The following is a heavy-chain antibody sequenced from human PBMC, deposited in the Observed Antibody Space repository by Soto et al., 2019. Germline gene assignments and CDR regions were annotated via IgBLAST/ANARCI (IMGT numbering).Heavy chain of an antibody. D-gene: IGHD2-2*02. J-gene: IGHJ5*02. CDR3: ARGYCSSTSCYIWDNWFDP. Sequence: SETLSLTCTVSGGSISGYYWSWLRQPPGKGLEWIGYIYYSGSTNYNPSLKSRVTISVDTSKNQFSLKLSSVTAADTAVYYCARGYCSSTSCYIWDNWFDPWGQGTLVTVSS. CDR2: IYYSGST. V-gene: IGHV4-59*01. CDR1: GGSISGYY.